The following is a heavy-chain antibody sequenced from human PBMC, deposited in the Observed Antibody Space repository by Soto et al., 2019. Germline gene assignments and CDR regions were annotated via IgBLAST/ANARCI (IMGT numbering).Heavy chain of an antibody. Sequence: QVQLVQSGAEVKKPGASVKVSCKASGYTFTSYAMHWVRQAPGQRLEWMGWINAGNGNTKYSQKFHGRVTITRDTSASTAYMELSSLRSEDTAVYYCASSRITMVPYGMDVWGQGTTVTVSS. D-gene: IGHD3-10*01. CDR3: ASSRITMVPYGMDV. J-gene: IGHJ6*02. V-gene: IGHV1-3*01. CDR1: GYTFTSYA. CDR2: INAGNGNT.